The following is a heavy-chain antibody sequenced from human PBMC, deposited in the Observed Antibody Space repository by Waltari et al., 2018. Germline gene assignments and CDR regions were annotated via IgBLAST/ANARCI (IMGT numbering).Heavy chain of an antibody. CDR1: GYSFTSYD. D-gene: IGHD3-16*01. CDR2: MNPNSGNT. Sequence: QGQLVQSGADVKKPGAAVTVSCKASGYSFTSYDINWVRQATVQGVEWMGWMNPNSGNTGYAQKCQDRRIMTANTSITTAYMELRSLTSDDTAVYYCARGAAPGKGAHWFDPWGQGTLVIVSS. V-gene: IGHV1-8*02. CDR3: ARGAAPGKGAHWFDP. J-gene: IGHJ5*02.